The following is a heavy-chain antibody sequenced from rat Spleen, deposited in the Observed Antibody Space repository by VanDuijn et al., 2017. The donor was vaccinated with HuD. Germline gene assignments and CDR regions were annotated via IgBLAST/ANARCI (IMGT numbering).Heavy chain of an antibody. J-gene: IGHJ2*01. Sequence: EVQLVESGGGLVQPGRSLKLSCAASGFTFSNYGMHWIRQAPTKGLEWVASISYEGSSTYYGDSVKGRFTISRDNAKSTLYLQMDSLRSEDTATYYCAVAGYGYWGQGVMVTVSS. CDR2: ISYEGSST. CDR3: AVAGYGY. D-gene: IGHD1-7*01. V-gene: IGHV5-19*01. CDR1: GFTFSNYG.